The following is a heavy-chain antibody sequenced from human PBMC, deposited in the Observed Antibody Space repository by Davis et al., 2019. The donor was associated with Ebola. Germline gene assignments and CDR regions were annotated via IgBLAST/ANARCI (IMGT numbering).Heavy chain of an antibody. Sequence: GESLKISCAASGFTFSTYYMNWVRRAPGKGPVWVARINNDGSITNYVDSVKGRFTISRDNAKNTVHLQMNSLRVDDTAIYYCRSASPRGDYWGQGTLVTVSS. D-gene: IGHD3-3*01. CDR1: GFTFSTYY. V-gene: IGHV3-74*01. CDR3: RSASPRGDY. J-gene: IGHJ4*02. CDR2: INNDGSIT.